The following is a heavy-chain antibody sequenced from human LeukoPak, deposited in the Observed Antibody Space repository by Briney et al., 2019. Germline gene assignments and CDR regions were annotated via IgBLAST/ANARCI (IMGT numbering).Heavy chain of an antibody. CDR3: ARGRDIVVVVAAQALGWFDP. V-gene: IGHV5-51*01. D-gene: IGHD2-15*01. J-gene: IGHJ5*02. Sequence: GASLQISCKGSGYSFTSYWIGWVRQMPGKGLEWMGIIYPGDSDTRYSPSFQGQVTISADKSISTAYLQWSSLKASDTAMYYCARGRDIVVVVAAQALGWFDPWGQGTLVTVSS. CDR2: IYPGDSDT. CDR1: GYSFTSYW.